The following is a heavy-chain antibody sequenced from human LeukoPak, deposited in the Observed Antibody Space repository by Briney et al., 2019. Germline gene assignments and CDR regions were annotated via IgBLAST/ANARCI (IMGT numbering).Heavy chain of an antibody. CDR3: ARVYYSSSYDYWYFDL. J-gene: IGHJ2*01. CDR1: GGSIRSYY. D-gene: IGHD6-13*01. CDR2: IYYSGST. Sequence: SETLSLTCTVSGGSIRSYYWSGVRQPPGKGLEWIGYIYYSGSTNYNPSLKSRLTISVDTSKNQFSLKLSSVTAADTAVYYWARVYYSSSYDYWYFDLWGRGTLVTVSS. V-gene: IGHV4-59*01.